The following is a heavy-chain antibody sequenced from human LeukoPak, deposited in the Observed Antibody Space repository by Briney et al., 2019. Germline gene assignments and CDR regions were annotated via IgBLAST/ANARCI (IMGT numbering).Heavy chain of an antibody. CDR2: ISSSSSYI. Sequence: GGSLRLSCAGSGFSFSNYWMSWVRQAPGKGLEWVSSISSSSSYIYYAGSVKGRFTISRDNAKNSLYLQMNSLRAEDTAVYYCARAAAAGTKVDYWGQGTLVTVSS. D-gene: IGHD6-13*01. J-gene: IGHJ4*02. V-gene: IGHV3-21*01. CDR3: ARAAAAGTKVDY. CDR1: GFSFSNYW.